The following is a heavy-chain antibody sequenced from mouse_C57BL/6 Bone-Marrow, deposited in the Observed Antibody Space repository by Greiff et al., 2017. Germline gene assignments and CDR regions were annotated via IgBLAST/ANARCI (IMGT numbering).Heavy chain of an antibody. Sequence: EVQLVESGGDLVKPGGSLKLSCAASGFTFSSYGMSWVRQTPDKRLEWVATISSGGSYTYYPDSVKGRFTISRDNAKNTLYLQMSSLKSEDTAMYYCARQNWDYFDDWGTGTTLTVSS. J-gene: IGHJ2*01. CDR2: ISSGGSYT. V-gene: IGHV5-6*01. CDR1: GFTFSSYG. D-gene: IGHD4-1*01. CDR3: ARQNWDYFDD.